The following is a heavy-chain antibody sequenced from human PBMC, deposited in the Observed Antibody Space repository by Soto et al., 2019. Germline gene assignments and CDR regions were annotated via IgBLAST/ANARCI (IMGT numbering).Heavy chain of an antibody. J-gene: IGHJ4*02. CDR1: GYTFTSYG. CDR3: AREMFRGVGSEY. CDR2: LSTYNGNT. D-gene: IGHD3-10*01. Sequence: QVQLVQSGAEVKKPGASVKVSCKASGYTFTSYGISWVRQAPGQGLEWMGWLSTYNGNTKNAQKLQGRVTMTTDTSTSTAYMELRSLRSDEKAVFYCAREMFRGVGSEYGGQGTLVTVSS. V-gene: IGHV1-18*01.